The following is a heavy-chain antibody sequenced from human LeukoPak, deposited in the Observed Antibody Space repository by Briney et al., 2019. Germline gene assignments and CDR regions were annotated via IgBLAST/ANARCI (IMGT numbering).Heavy chain of an antibody. D-gene: IGHD5-18*01. J-gene: IGHJ4*02. CDR3: ARVKNRVGWNSYGWTKPFDY. CDR2: IIPIFGTA. CDR1: GGAFSSYA. V-gene: IGHV1-69*13. Sequence: ASVKVSCKASGGAFSSYAISWVRQAPGQGLEWMGGIIPIFGTANYAQKFQGRVTITADESTSTAYMELSSLRSEDTAVYYCARVKNRVGWNSYGWTKPFDYWGQGTLVTVSS.